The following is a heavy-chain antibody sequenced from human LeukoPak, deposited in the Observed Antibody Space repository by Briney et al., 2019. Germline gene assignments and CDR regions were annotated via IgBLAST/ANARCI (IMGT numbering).Heavy chain of an antibody. CDR1: GFTFSSYW. D-gene: IGHD6-6*01. Sequence: GGSLRLSCAASGFTFSSYWMHWVRQAPGKGLVWVSLINSDGSRTNYADSVKGRFTISRDNAKNTLYLQMNSLRAEDTAVYYCVRDRPSFAFDYWGQGTLVTVFS. CDR2: INSDGSRT. CDR3: VRDRPSFAFDY. V-gene: IGHV3-74*01. J-gene: IGHJ4*02.